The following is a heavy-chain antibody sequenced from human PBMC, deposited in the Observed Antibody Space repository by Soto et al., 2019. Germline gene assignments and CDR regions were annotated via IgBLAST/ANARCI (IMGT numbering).Heavy chain of an antibody. CDR3: ASATRDTLSSGRAFDI. CDR1: GGSISSGDYY. J-gene: IGHJ3*02. D-gene: IGHD6-19*01. V-gene: IGHV4-30-4*01. CDR2: IDYSGST. Sequence: QVQLQESGPGLVKPSQTLSLTCTVSGGSISSGDYYWSWIRQPPGKGLEWIVYIDYSGSTYYNPSRKIRVTISVDTSKNQFSLKLSSVTAADTAVYYCASATRDTLSSGRAFDIWGQGTMVTVSS.